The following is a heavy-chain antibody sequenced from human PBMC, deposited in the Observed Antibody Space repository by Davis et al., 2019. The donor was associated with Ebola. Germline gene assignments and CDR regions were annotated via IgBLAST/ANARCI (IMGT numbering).Heavy chain of an antibody. D-gene: IGHD6-13*01. CDR1: GYTFTSYG. V-gene: IGHV1-8*01. CDR2: MNPNSGNT. Sequence: ASVKVSCKASGYTFTSYGINWVRQATGQGLEWMGWMNPNSGNTGYAQKFQGRVTITRNTSISTAYMELSSLRSEDTAVYYCARYIAAAGKIDYWGQGTLVTVSS. J-gene: IGHJ4*02. CDR3: ARYIAAAGKIDY.